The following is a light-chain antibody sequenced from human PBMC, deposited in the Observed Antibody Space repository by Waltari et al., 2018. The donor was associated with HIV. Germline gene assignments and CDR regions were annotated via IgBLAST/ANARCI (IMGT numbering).Light chain of an antibody. V-gene: IGLV2-23*02. Sequence: QSALTQPASVSGSPGQSITIPCTGTSSAIGHYNYVSWYQQHPGKAPKLMIYDVSKRPSGVSNRFSGSKSGNTASLTISGLQAEDEADYYCCSYAGSSTFVFGTGTKVTVL. CDR3: CSYAGSSTFV. CDR2: DVS. CDR1: SSAIGHYNY. J-gene: IGLJ1*01.